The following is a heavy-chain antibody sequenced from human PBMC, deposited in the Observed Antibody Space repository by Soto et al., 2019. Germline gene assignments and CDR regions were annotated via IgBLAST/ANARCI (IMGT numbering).Heavy chain of an antibody. CDR3: AKDSPVADY. CDR1: GFTFSDYA. Sequence: GGSLRLSCAASGFTFSDYAMHWVRQAPGKGLEWVAVISYDGSNKYYADSVKGRFTISRDDSKNTLYLQMNSLRSEDTALYYCAKDSPVADYWGXGTLVTVSS. J-gene: IGHJ4*02. D-gene: IGHD6-19*01. V-gene: IGHV3-30*18. CDR2: ISYDGSNK.